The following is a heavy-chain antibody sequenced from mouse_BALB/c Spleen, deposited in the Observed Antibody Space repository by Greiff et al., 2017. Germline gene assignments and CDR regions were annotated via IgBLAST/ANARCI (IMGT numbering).Heavy chain of an antibody. V-gene: IGHV1-54*01. Sequence: QVQLQQSGAELVRPGTSVKVSCKASGYAFTNYLIEWVKQRPGQGLEWIGVINPGSGGTNYNEKFKGKATLTADKSSSTAYMQLSSLTSDDSAVYFCARSDYYRYDGGFAYWGQGTLVTVSA. CDR3: ARSDYYRYDGGFAY. J-gene: IGHJ3*01. D-gene: IGHD2-14*01. CDR2: INPGSGGT. CDR1: GYAFTNYL.